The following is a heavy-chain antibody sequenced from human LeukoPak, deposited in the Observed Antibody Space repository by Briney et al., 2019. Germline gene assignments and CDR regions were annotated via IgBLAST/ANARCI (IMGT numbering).Heavy chain of an antibody. V-gene: IGHV4-59*12. CDR1: GGSISSYY. CDR3: ARETLYSSSFDYFDY. CDR2: IYHSGST. Sequence: SETLSLTCTVSGGSISSYYWSWIRQPPGKGLEWIGEIYHSGSTNYNPSLKSRVTISVDKSKNQFSLKLSSVTAADTAVYYCARETLYSSSFDYFDYWGQGTLVTVSS. D-gene: IGHD6-13*01. J-gene: IGHJ4*02.